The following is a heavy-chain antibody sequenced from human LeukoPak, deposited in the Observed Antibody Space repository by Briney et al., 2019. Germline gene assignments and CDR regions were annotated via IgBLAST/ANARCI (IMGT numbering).Heavy chain of an antibody. CDR1: GFTFSSYD. D-gene: IGHD4-23*01. CDR2: ISDSGGRT. CDR3: AKLYGGNSGGDY. Sequence: GGSLRLSCAVSGFTFSSYDMSWVRQAPGKGLEWVSGISDSGGRTYYADFVKGRFTISRDNSKNTLYLQMNNLRAEDTAVYYCAKLYGGNSGGDYWGQGTLVTVSS. J-gene: IGHJ4*02. V-gene: IGHV3-23*01.